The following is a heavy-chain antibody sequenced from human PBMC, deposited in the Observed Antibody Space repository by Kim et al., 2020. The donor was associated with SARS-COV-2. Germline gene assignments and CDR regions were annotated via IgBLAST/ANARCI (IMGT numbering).Heavy chain of an antibody. J-gene: IGHJ6*01. CDR1: GFTFSSYD. Sequence: GGSLRLSCAASGFTFSSYDMHWVRQAPGKGLEWVAVICYDGSNKNYADSVKGRFTISRDNSKNTLYLQMNSLRAEDTAVYYCARDGCERVWGSYWAYY. CDR3: ARDGCERVWGSYWAYY. CDR2: ICYDGSNK. D-gene: IGHD3-16*01. V-gene: IGHV3-33*08.